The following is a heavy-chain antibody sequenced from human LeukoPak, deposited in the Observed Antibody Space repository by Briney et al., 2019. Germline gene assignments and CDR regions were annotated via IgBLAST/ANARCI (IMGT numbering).Heavy chain of an antibody. CDR3: ARMKIAVAALGSFDL. D-gene: IGHD6-19*01. J-gene: IGHJ4*02. V-gene: IGHV1-2*02. Sequence: ASVKVSCKASGYTFTGYYMHWVRQAPGQGLEWMGWINPNSGGTNYAQKFQGRVTMTRDTSISTAYMELNSLKSDDTAIYYCARMKIAVAALGSFDLWGQGSLVTVPP. CDR1: GYTFTGYY. CDR2: INPNSGGT.